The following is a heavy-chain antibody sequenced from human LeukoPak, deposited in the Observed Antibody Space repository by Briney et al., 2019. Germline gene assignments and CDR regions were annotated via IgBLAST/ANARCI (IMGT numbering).Heavy chain of an antibody. CDR2: INPSGGST. Sequence: ASVKVSCKASGYTFTSYYMHWVRQAPGQGLEWMGIINPSGGSTSYAQKFQGRVTMTRDTSTSTVYMELSSLRSEDTAVYYCARSGSSGYYSRGWFDPWGQGTLVTVSS. D-gene: IGHD3-22*01. CDR3: ARSGSSGYYSRGWFDP. J-gene: IGHJ5*02. V-gene: IGHV1-46*01. CDR1: GYTFTSYY.